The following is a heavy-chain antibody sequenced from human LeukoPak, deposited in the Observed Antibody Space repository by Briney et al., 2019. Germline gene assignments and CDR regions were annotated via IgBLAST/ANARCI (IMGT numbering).Heavy chain of an antibody. CDR2: IYPGDSDT. Sequence: GESLKISCKGSGYIFTDYWIAWVRQMPGKGLEWMGIIYPGDSDTRSSPSFQGQVTISADKSIFTAYLQWSSLKASDTAMYYCARRLASSKGFDYWGQGTLVTVSS. CDR1: GYIFTDYW. CDR3: ARRLASSKGFDY. D-gene: IGHD6-13*01. J-gene: IGHJ4*02. V-gene: IGHV5-51*01.